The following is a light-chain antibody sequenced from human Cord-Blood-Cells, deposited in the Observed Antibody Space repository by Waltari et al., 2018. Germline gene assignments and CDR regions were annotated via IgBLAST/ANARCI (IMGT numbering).Light chain of an antibody. CDR2: YDS. CDR3: QVWDSSSDHVV. J-gene: IGLJ2*01. Sequence: SYVLTQPPSVSVAPGKTARITCGGNNSRSKSVHWYQQKPGQAPVLVIYYDSDRPSGIPERFSGSNSGNPATLTISRVEAGDEADYYCQVWDSSSDHVVFGGGTKLTVL. V-gene: IGLV3-21*04. CDR1: NSRSKS.